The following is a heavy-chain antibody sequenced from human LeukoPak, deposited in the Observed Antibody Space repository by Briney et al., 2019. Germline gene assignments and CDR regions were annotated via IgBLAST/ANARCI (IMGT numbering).Heavy chain of an antibody. CDR3: ARQKGLGVWALDS. CDR1: GGSFSGYY. CDR2: INHSGST. Sequence: SETLSLTCAVYGGSFSGYYWSWLRQPPGKGLEWIGEINHSGSTNYNPSLKSRVAISVDTSKNQFSLKLTSVIAADTAVYYCARQKGLGVWALDSWGQGTLVSVSS. V-gene: IGHV4-34*01. D-gene: IGHD1-26*01. J-gene: IGHJ4*02.